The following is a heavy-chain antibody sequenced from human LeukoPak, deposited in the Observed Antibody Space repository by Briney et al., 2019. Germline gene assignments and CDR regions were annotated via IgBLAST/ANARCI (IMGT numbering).Heavy chain of an antibody. CDR1: GGSISSYY. CDR3: ARESAIFGVFIVAFDY. V-gene: IGHV4-4*07. CDR2: IYSSGST. D-gene: IGHD3-3*01. J-gene: IGHJ4*02. Sequence: PSETLSLTCTVSGGSISSYYWNWIRQPAGKGLEWIGRIYSSGSTNYNPSLKSRVTTSVDTSKNQFSLKLNSVTAADTAVYYCARESAIFGVFIVAFDYWGQGALVTVSS.